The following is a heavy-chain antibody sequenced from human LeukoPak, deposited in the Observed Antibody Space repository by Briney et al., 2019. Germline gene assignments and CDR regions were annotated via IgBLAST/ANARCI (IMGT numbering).Heavy chain of an antibody. J-gene: IGHJ4*02. CDR3: ARDPYLPAGGDY. CDR1: GFTFDDYA. CDR2: ISWNSGSI. Sequence: PGGSLRLSCAASGFTFDDYAMHWVRQAPGKGLEWVSGISWNSGSIGYADSVKGRFTISRDNAKNSLYLQMNSLRAEDTAVYYCARDPYLPAGGDYWGQGTLVTVSS. V-gene: IGHV3-9*01. D-gene: IGHD3-16*01.